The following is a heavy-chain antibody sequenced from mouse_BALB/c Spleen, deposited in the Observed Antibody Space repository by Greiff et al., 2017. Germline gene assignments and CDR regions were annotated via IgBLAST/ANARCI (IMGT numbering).Heavy chain of an antibody. CDR2: INPSNGGT. V-gene: IGHV1S81*02. Sequence: VKLQESGAELVKPGASVKLSCKASGYTFTSYYMYWVKQRPGQGLEWIGEINPSNGGTNFNEKFKSKATLTVDKSSSTAYMQLSSLTSEDSAVYYCTRGRDYGSSPWFAYWGQGTLVTVSA. CDR1: GYTFTSYY. CDR3: TRGRDYGSSPWFAY. D-gene: IGHD1-1*01. J-gene: IGHJ3*01.